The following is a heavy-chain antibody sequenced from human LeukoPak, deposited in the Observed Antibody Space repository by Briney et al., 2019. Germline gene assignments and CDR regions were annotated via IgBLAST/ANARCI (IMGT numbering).Heavy chain of an antibody. J-gene: IGHJ6*03. CDR1: GGSISSSSYY. D-gene: IGHD7-27*01. V-gene: IGHV4-39*07. CDR2: IYYSGST. Sequence: SETLSLTCTVSGGSISSSSYYWGWIRQPPGKGLEWIGSIYYSGSTYYNPSLKSRVTISVDTSKNQFSLKLSSVTAADTAVYYCAKNWEYYYYYMDVWGKGTTVTVSS. CDR3: AKNWEYYYYYMDV.